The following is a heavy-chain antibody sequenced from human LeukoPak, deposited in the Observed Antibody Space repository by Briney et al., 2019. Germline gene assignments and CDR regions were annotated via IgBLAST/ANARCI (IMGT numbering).Heavy chain of an antibody. V-gene: IGHV3-23*01. J-gene: IGHJ3*02. CDR3: ARVASYAFDI. CDR1: GFTVSSNY. CDR2: ISGSGGST. D-gene: IGHD6-6*01. Sequence: GSLRLSWAASGFTVSSNYMSWVRQAPGKGLEGVSAISGSGGSTYYADSVKGRFTISRDNSKNTLYLQMNSLRAEDTAVYYCARVASYAFDIWGQGTMVTVSS.